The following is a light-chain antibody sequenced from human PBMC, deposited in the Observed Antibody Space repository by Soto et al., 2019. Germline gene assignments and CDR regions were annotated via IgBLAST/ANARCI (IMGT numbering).Light chain of an antibody. CDR3: QQYASSKT. CDR2: GAS. CDR1: QSVGRNY. Sequence: EIVLTQSPGTLSLSPGERATLSCRASQSVGRNYLAWYQQKPGQAPRLLISGASSRATGIPDRFSGSGSGTDFTLTISRLEPEDFAVYYWQQYASSKTFGQGTKVEIK. V-gene: IGKV3-20*01. J-gene: IGKJ1*01.